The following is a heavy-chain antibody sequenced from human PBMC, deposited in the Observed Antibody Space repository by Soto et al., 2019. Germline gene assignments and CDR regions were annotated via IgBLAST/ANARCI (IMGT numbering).Heavy chain of an antibody. V-gene: IGHV1-3*04. CDR1: GYTFTTYP. Sequence: QVQLVQSGAEVKKPGASVKVSCKASGYTFTTYPMHWVRQAPGQGFEWMGWINTGNGYTQYSQNFQGRVTISRDTSASTAYMELSSLRSEDTAVYYCATSRDYCSSTSCYEGYYYYMDVWGKGTTVTVSS. D-gene: IGHD2-2*01. J-gene: IGHJ6*03. CDR2: INTGNGYT. CDR3: ATSRDYCSSTSCYEGYYYYMDV.